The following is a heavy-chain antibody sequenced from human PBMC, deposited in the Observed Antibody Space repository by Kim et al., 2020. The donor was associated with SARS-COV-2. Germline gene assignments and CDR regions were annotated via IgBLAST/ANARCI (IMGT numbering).Heavy chain of an antibody. V-gene: IGHV1-8*01. CDR3: ARLDTAMALPV. Sequence: TGYGQTVQGRVTMTRNTSISTAYMELSSLRSEDTAVYYCARLDTAMALPVWGQGTSVTVSS. J-gene: IGHJ6*02. CDR2: T. D-gene: IGHD5-18*01.